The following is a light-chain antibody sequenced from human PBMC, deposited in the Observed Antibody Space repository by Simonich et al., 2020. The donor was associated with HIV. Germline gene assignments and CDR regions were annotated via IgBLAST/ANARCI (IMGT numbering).Light chain of an antibody. V-gene: IGKV4-1*01. CDR1: QNILYNSNNKHY. Sequence: DIVMTQSPDSLAVSLGERATINCKSSQNILYNSNNKHYLAWYQQKPGQPPKLLIYWTSTRESGVPDRFSGSGSGTDFTLTISTLQAEDVAVYYCQQYYDTPYTFGQGTKLEI. J-gene: IGKJ2*01. CDR3: QQYYDTPYT. CDR2: WTS.